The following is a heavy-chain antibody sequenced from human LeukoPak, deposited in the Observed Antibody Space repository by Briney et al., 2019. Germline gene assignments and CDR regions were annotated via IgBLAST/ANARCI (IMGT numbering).Heavy chain of an antibody. D-gene: IGHD6-13*01. CDR1: GGSISTYY. J-gene: IGHJ3*02. CDR3: ARRVAAAGLDI. CDR2: IYYSGST. Sequence: SETLSLTCTVSGGSISTYYYNWIRQPPGKGLEWIGDIYYSGSTNYNPSLKSRVTISVDMSKNQLSLKLKSVTAADTAIYYCARRVAAAGLDIWSQGTMVTVSS. V-gene: IGHV4-59*01.